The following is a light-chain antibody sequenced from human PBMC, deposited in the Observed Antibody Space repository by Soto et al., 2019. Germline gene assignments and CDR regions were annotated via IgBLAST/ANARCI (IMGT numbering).Light chain of an antibody. CDR1: QSISSTY. Sequence: EIVLTQSPGTLSLSPGERATLSCRASQSISSTYLAWYQQKPGQAPRLLICGASSRATGIPDRFSGSGSGTDFTLTISRLEPEDFAVYYCQQYGCSPPYTFGQGTKLEIK. CDR2: GAS. CDR3: QQYGCSPPYT. J-gene: IGKJ2*01. V-gene: IGKV3-20*01.